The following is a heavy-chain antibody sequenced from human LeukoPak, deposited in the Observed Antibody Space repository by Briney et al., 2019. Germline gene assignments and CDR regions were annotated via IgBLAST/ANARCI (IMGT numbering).Heavy chain of an antibody. V-gene: IGHV4-39*07. Sequence: PSETLSLTCTVSGGPISISGYYRSGVRQPPGKSLEWIASISYSGATYYNPSLKSRAIISLDTSRNQFSLPLWFLSAAATALYYCTRERSSTPGDPWGQGILVTVSS. J-gene: IGHJ5*02. CDR3: TRERSSTPGDP. CDR2: ISYSGAT. CDR1: GGPISISGYY.